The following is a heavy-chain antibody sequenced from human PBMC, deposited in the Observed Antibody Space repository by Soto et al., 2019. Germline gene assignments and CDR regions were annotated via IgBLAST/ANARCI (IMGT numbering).Heavy chain of an antibody. Sequence: QVQLQQWGAGLLKPSETLSLTCAVYGGSFSGYYWSWIRQPPGKGLEWIGEINHRGSTNYNPPLRCRVAISVDTSKSQFSLRLSSVTAADTAIYYFARGGYFDQWGQGTLVTVSS. CDR3: ARGGYFDQ. J-gene: IGHJ4*02. CDR1: GGSFSGYY. V-gene: IGHV4-34*01. CDR2: INHRGST.